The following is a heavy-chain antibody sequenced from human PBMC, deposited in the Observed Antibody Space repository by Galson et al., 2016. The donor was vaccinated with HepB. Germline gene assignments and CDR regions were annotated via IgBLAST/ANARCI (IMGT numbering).Heavy chain of an antibody. V-gene: IGHV4-59*08. J-gene: IGHJ4*02. CDR1: GGAYY. D-gene: IGHD2-15*01. CDR2: SFYSGST. Sequence: ETLSLTCTVSGGAYYWSWIRQPLGKGLAWIGYSFYSGSTSYNPSLESRVTVSVDMYKNQFSLKLSSVTAADTAVYYCATLTGGTYYFAYWSQGTLVTVSS. CDR3: ATLTGGTYYFAY.